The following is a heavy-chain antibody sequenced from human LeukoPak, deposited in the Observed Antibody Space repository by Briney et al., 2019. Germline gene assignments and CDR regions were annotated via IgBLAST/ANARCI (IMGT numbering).Heavy chain of an antibody. J-gene: IGHJ4*02. V-gene: IGHV3-30*01. Sequence: PAGSLRRSCSASGFTCSSYAMQWVRQAPGKGRQGVALISYHGDSTYHADSAKGRSTMSRDNSQTTLFLQLNSLTAEDTAVYYCARDSTYYYDSGSSGPHYFDFWGQGTLVTVSS. CDR3: ARDSTYYYDSGSSGPHYFDF. CDR1: GFTCSSYA. CDR2: ISYHGDST. D-gene: IGHD3-10*01.